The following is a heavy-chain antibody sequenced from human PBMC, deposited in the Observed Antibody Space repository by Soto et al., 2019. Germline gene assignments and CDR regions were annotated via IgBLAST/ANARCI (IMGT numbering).Heavy chain of an antibody. CDR3: ARGTKIYSGYYGLDV. Sequence: QVQLVESGGGVVQPGRSLRLSCAASGFTFSDYGMHWVRQAPGKGLEWVSFIWYGGTDKYYADSVKGRLIISRHNSKNTLYLQMNSLRAEDTAVYYCARGTKIYSGYYGLDVWGQGTTVTVSS. V-gene: IGHV3-33*01. CDR2: IWYGGTDK. J-gene: IGHJ6*02. CDR1: GFTFSDYG. D-gene: IGHD1-26*01.